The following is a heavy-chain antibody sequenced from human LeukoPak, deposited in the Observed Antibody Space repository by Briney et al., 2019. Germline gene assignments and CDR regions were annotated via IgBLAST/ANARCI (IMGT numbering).Heavy chain of an antibody. D-gene: IGHD3-10*01. V-gene: IGHV5-51*01. Sequence: GECLKISCKDSGYSFTSYWIGWVRQVPGEGLEWMGVICPGDSDTRYSPSFQGQVTISADKSISTAYLQWSSLKASDTAMYYCARYGSGSYHRAVEYWGQGTLLTVSS. J-gene: IGHJ4*02. CDR1: GYSFTSYW. CDR2: ICPGDSDT. CDR3: ARYGSGSYHRAVEY.